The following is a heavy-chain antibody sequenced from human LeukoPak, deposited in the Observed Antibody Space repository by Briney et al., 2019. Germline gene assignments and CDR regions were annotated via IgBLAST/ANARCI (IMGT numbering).Heavy chain of an antibody. CDR1: GFTFSSYT. D-gene: IGHD5-18*01. CDR2: IGTSSTTI. Sequence: PGGSLRLSCAASGFTFSSYTMNWVRQPPGKGLEWVSNIGTSSTTIYYADSVKGRFTISRDNSKNTLYLQMNSLRAEDTAVYYCAGDTAMVTCNYWGQGTLVTVSS. J-gene: IGHJ4*02. CDR3: AGDTAMVTCNY. V-gene: IGHV3-48*01.